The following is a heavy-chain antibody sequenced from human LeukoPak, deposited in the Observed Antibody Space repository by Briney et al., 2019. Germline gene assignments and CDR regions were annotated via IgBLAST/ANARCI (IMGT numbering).Heavy chain of an antibody. CDR1: EFTFSTYS. CDR3: ARGGSYLSAFDI. J-gene: IGHJ3*02. D-gene: IGHD1-26*01. CDR2: ISSSSSYI. V-gene: IGHV3-21*04. Sequence: GGSLRLSCVVSEFTFSTYSMNWVRQAPGKGLEWVSSISSSSSYIYYADSVKGRFTISRDNSKNTLYLQMNSLRAEDTAVYYCARGGSYLSAFDIWGQGTMVTVSS.